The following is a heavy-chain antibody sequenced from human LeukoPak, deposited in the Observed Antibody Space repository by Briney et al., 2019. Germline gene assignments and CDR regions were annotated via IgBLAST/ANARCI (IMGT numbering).Heavy chain of an antibody. CDR1: GYTFTSYD. D-gene: IGHD5-18*01. CDR3: ARRNTGVVAGLDC. V-gene: IGHV1-8*01. J-gene: IGHJ4*02. Sequence: WASVKVSCKASGYTFTSYDINWVRQATGQGLERMGWMNPNSGNTGYAQKFQGRVTMTRNTSISTAYMELSSLRSEDTAVYYCARRNTGVVAGLDCWGQGTLVTVSS. CDR2: MNPNSGNT.